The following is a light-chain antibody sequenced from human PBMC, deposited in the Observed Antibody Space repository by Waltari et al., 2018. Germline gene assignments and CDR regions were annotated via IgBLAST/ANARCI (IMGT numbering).Light chain of an antibody. J-gene: IGLJ2*01. CDR2: CKN. Sequence: SSELTQDPAVSVAMGQTVRITCQGDGLRSDYASWYQQRPGQAPLLFIYCKNNRPSGVPDRFSGSSSHNTGSLTITGAQAEDEASYYCHSRDASGVAGSFGGGTKLTVL. CDR1: GLRSDY. V-gene: IGLV3-19*01. CDR3: HSRDASGVAGS.